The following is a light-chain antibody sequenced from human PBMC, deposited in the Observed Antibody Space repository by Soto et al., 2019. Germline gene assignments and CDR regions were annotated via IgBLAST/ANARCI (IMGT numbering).Light chain of an antibody. V-gene: IGKV3-20*01. CDR2: GAS. CDR3: QQYGSSPPYT. J-gene: IGKJ2*01. CDR1: HSVSSSY. Sequence: EIVLTQSPGTLSLSPGERATLSCRASHSVSSSYLAWYQQNPGQAPRRLIYGASSRATGIPDGFSGSGSGTDFTLTISRLEPEDFAVYYCQQYGSSPPYTFGQGTKLEIK.